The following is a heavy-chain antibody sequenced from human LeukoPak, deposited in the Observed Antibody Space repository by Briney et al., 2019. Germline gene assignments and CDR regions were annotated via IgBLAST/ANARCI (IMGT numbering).Heavy chain of an antibody. J-gene: IGHJ6*02. Sequence: GRSLRLSCAASGFAFSSYAMHWVRQAPGKGPEWVAVISYDGSNKYYADSVKGRFTISRDNSKNTLYLQMNSLRAEDTAVYYCARVMTTTYFPYYYYGMDVWGQGTTVTVSS. CDR1: GFAFSSYA. CDR2: ISYDGSNK. D-gene: IGHD4-17*01. V-gene: IGHV3-30-3*01. CDR3: ARVMTTTYFPYYYYGMDV.